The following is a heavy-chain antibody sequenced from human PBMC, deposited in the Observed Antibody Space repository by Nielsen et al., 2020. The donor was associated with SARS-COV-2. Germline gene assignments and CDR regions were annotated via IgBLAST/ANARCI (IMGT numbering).Heavy chain of an antibody. J-gene: IGHJ4*02. CDR2: IYLGDSET. D-gene: IGHD3-16*01. V-gene: IGHV5-51*01. CDR3: ARRHMIPFGAGTYHFNF. Sequence: GESLKISCEASGYSFSSYWIAWVRQRPGKGLEWMGIIYLGDSETKYSPSFQGQVTMSVDKSLRTAYLQWRTLKASDTAMYYCARRHMIPFGAGTYHFNFWGQGTLVTVSS. CDR1: GYSFSSYW.